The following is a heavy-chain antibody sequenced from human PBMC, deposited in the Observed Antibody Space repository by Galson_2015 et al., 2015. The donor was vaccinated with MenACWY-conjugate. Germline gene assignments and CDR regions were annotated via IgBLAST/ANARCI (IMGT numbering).Heavy chain of an antibody. J-gene: IGHJ6*02. CDR3: ARHPPGGRGMDV. Sequence: QSGAEVTKPGESLTISCKGPGYNFITYWIGWVRQMPGKGLEWVGLISPIASKTRYSPAFEGQVTISADKSISTAYLQWNSLQASDTAMYYCARHPPGGRGMDVWGQGTTVTVSS. D-gene: IGHD1-26*01. CDR1: GYNFITYW. CDR2: ISPIASKT. V-gene: IGHV5-51*01.